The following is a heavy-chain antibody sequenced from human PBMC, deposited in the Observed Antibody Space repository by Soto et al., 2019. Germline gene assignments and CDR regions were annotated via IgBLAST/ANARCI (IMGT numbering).Heavy chain of an antibody. CDR3: ARGIGGWTTSGGFDP. J-gene: IGHJ5*02. Sequence: QVQLVQSGAEVKKPGASVKVSCKASGYTFFSYDISWVRQAPGQGLEWMGRISAFNGDTNYAQNLQDRVTMTTDTSTSTAYMELRSLRSDDTAVYYCARGIGGWTTSGGFDPWGQGTLVTVSS. V-gene: IGHV1-18*01. CDR1: GYTFFSYD. CDR2: ISAFNGDT. D-gene: IGHD6-19*01.